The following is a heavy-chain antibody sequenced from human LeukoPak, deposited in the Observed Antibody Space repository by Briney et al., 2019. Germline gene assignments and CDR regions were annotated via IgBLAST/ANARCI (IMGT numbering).Heavy chain of an antibody. V-gene: IGHV3-23*01. CDR1: GFTFSSYV. J-gene: IGHJ4*02. D-gene: IGHD5-18*01. Sequence: GGSLRLSCAASGFTFSSYVMSWVRQAPGKGLEWVSAISGSGGSTYYADSVKGRFTISRDNAKNSLYLQMNSLRAEDTAVYYCARGRGYSYGRNYYFDYWGQGTLVTVSS. CDR2: ISGSGGST. CDR3: ARGRGYSYGRNYYFDY.